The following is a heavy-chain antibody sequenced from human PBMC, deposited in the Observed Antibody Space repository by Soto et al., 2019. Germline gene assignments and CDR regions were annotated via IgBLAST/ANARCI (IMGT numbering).Heavy chain of an antibody. CDR1: GFSLSNGKVG. D-gene: IGHD6-19*01. CDR3: ARILFGRSVAGGYFYMDV. Sequence: HVTLKESGPVLVKPTETLTLTCTVSGFSLSNGKVGVSWIRQPPGTPLERLSHIFSNDEKSYSTSLKSRVTISEDTANSPVVLTMTDGDPVDTATYYCARILFGRSVAGGYFYMDVWGKGTTVTVSS. CDR2: IFSNDEK. V-gene: IGHV2-26*01. J-gene: IGHJ6*03.